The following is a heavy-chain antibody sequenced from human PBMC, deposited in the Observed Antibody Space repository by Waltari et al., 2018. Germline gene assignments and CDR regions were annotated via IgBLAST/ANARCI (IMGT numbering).Heavy chain of an antibody. Sequence: QVQLQESGPGLVKPSETLSLTCAVSGYSISRGYYWGWIRQPPGKGLEWIGSIYHSGSTYYNPSLKSRVTISVDTSKNQFSLKLSSVTAADTAVYYCARTRSSSSPFDYWGQGTLVTVSS. D-gene: IGHD6-6*01. V-gene: IGHV4-38-2*01. CDR2: IYHSGST. J-gene: IGHJ4*02. CDR1: GYSISRGYY. CDR3: ARTRSSSSPFDY.